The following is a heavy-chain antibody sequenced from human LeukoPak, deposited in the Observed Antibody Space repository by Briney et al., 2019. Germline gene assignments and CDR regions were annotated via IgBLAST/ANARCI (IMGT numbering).Heavy chain of an antibody. D-gene: IGHD5-12*01. J-gene: IGHJ4*02. CDR2: ISAYNGNT. CDR3: ARDDKEDIVATINFDY. V-gene: IGHV1-18*01. CDR1: GYTFTSYG. Sequence: GASVKVSCKASGYTFTSYGISWVRQAPGQGLEWMGWISAYNGNTNYALKFQGRVTMTRDTSISTAYMELSRLRSDDTAVYYCARDDKEDIVATINFDYWGQGTLVTVSS.